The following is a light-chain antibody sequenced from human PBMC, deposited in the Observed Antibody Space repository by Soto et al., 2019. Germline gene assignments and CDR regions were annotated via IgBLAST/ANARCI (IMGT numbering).Light chain of an antibody. Sequence: RVMTQSPVTLSASPGEIATISCRASQSIGSDLAWYQQKPGQAPRLLIYAVSTRATDIPARFSGSGSGTEFTRTIRSLQSEDFAVYYCHQYPGWPITFGGGTKVAI. J-gene: IGKJ4*01. CDR1: QSIGSD. CDR3: HQYPGWPIT. CDR2: AVS. V-gene: IGKV3-15*01.